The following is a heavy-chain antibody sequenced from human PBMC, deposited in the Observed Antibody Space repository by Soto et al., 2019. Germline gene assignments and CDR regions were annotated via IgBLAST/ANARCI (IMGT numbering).Heavy chain of an antibody. D-gene: IGHD3-9*01. V-gene: IGHV1-69*02. CDR2: IITILGIA. J-gene: IGHJ6*03. CDR1: GGTFSSYT. CDR3: ARGSYDILTGYYYYMDV. Sequence: GASVKVSCKASGGTFSSYTISWVRQAPGQGLEWMGRIITILGIANYAQKFQGRVTITADKSTSTAYMELSSLRSEDTSVYYCARGSYDILTGYYYYMDVWGKGTTVTVSS.